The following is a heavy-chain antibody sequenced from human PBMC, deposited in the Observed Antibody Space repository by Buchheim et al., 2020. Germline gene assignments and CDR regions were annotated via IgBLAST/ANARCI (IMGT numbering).Heavy chain of an antibody. Sequence: EVQLVESGGGLVQPGGSLRLSCVVSGFIFSNYLMPWVRQSPGTGLVWVSRISGGGRSTTSADSVKGRFTISRDNTKNTLFLKMNSLRAEEKAVYDCGRGTTTGTRDWGQGT. J-gene: IGHJ4*02. CDR3: GRGTTTGTRD. CDR1: GFIFSNYL. V-gene: IGHV3-74*02. D-gene: IGHD4-11*01. CDR2: ISGGGRST.